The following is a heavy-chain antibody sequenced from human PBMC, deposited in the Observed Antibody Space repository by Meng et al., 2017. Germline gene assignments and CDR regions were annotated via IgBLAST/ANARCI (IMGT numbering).Heavy chain of an antibody. CDR2: ISAYNGNT. J-gene: IGHJ4*02. CDR3: ARDLDFWSGYPSDFDY. V-gene: IGHV1-18*01. D-gene: IGHD3-3*01. CDR1: GYTFTSYG. Sequence: ASVKVSCKASGYTFTSYGISWVRQAPGQGLEWMGWISAYNGNTNYAQKLQGRVTMTTDTSTSTAYMELRSLRSDDTAVYYCARDLDFWSGYPSDFDYWGQGTLVTVSS.